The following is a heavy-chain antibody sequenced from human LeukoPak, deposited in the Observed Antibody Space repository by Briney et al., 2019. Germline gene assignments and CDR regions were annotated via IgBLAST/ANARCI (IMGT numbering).Heavy chain of an antibody. J-gene: IGHJ5*02. CDR2: INPNSGVT. CDR3: ARVRRNWFDP. CDR1: VYTVTGYY. V-gene: IGHV1-2*02. Sequence: SSVKVSSKASVYTVTGYYMHWVRQSAGQGLEGRGWINPNSGVTDYAQKFPGRVTMTRDTSISPAYMALSRLRSDDKAVYYCARVRRNWFDPWGQGTLVTVSS.